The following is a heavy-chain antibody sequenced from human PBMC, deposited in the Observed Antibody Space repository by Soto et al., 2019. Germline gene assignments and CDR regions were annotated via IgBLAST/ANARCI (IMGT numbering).Heavy chain of an antibody. CDR2: ISPMFGIA. CDR3: TLGSWSAEVFDI. J-gene: IGHJ3*02. D-gene: IGHD6-13*01. Sequence: QVQLVQSGVGVKKPGPWGKVSCKPAGGRSVIYPASWVGQALGQGFEWWGRISPMFGIANYAKNFQGRVTFNADKFTDTVYMEMLNLRSDDTAVYYCTLGSWSAEVFDIWGQGTLVTVSS. V-gene: IGHV1-69*02. CDR1: GGRSVIYP.